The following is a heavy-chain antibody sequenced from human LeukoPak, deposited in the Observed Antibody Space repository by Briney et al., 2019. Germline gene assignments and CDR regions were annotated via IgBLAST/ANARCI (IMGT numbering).Heavy chain of an antibody. D-gene: IGHD1-26*01. V-gene: IGHV3-7*01. J-gene: IGHJ4*02. Sequence: SGGSLRLSCAASGFTFSSYWKSWVRQAPGKGLEWVANIKQDGSEKYYVDSVKGRFTISRDNAKNSLYLQMNSLRAEDTAVYYCARDPGSGSRGNDYWGRGTLVTVSS. CDR2: IKQDGSEK. CDR3: ARDPGSGSRGNDY. CDR1: GFTFSSYW.